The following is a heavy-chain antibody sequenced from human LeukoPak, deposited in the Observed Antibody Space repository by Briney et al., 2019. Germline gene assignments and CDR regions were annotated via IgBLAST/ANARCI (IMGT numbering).Heavy chain of an antibody. CDR1: GYTFTGYY. CDR2: INPSSGST. CDR3: ARDRGAEDAFDI. V-gene: IGHV1-46*01. J-gene: IGHJ3*02. Sequence: GASVKVSCKASGYTFTGYYMHWVRQAPGQGLEWMGIINPSSGSTTYAQKFQGRVTMTRDTSTSTVYMELSSLRSEDTAVYYCARDRGAEDAFDIWGQGTMVTVSS. D-gene: IGHD3-10*01.